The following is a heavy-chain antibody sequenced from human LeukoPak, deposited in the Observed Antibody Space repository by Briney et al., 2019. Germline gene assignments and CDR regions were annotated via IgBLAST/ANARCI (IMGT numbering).Heavy chain of an antibody. CDR2: IKQDRSEK. CDR1: GFTFSTYW. V-gene: IGHV3-7*01. Sequence: PGGSLRLSCAASGFTFSTYWMSWVRQAPGKGLEWVAHIKQDRSEKYYVDSVKGRFTIARGNAKNSLYLQMNSLRAEDTAVYYCARDPSRGYNYGYGDYWGQGTLVIVSS. J-gene: IGHJ4*02. CDR3: ARDPSRGYNYGYGDY. D-gene: IGHD5-18*01.